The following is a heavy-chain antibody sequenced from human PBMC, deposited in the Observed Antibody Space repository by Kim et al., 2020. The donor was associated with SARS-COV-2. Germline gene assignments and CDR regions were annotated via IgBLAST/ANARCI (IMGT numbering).Heavy chain of an antibody. D-gene: IGHD6-19*01. CDR2: IYYSGST. V-gene: IGHV4-39*01. J-gene: IGHJ4*02. Sequence: SETLSLTCTVSGGSISSSSYYWGWIRQPPGKGLEWIGSIYYSGSTYYNPSLKSRVTISVDTSKNQFSLKLSSVTAADTAVYYCARGFAVAGPFDYWGQGTLVTVSS. CDR1: GGSISSSSYY. CDR3: ARGFAVAGPFDY.